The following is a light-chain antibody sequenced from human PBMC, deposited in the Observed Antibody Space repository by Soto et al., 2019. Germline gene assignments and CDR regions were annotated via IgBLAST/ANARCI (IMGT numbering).Light chain of an antibody. Sequence: EIVMTQSPATLSVSPGERATLSFRASQSVSSNLAWYQQKPGQAPRLLIYGASSRATGIPDRFSGSGSGTDFTLTISRLEPEDFAVYFCQQHGSSPPITFGQGTRLEIK. J-gene: IGKJ5*01. V-gene: IGKV3-20*01. CDR1: QSVSSN. CDR2: GAS. CDR3: QQHGSSPPIT.